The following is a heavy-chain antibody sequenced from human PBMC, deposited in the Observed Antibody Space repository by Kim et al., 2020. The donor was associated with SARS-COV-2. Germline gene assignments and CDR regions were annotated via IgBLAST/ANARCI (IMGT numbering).Heavy chain of an antibody. Sequence: SVKVSCKASGGTFSSYTISWVRQAPGQGLEWMGRIIPILGIANYAQKFQGRVTITADKSTSTAYMELSSLRSEDTAMYYCASLGFGELLSGVDYWGQGTLVTVSS. V-gene: IGHV1-69*02. CDR1: GGTFSSYT. D-gene: IGHD3-10*01. CDR3: ASLGFGELLSGVDY. J-gene: IGHJ4*02. CDR2: IIPILGIA.